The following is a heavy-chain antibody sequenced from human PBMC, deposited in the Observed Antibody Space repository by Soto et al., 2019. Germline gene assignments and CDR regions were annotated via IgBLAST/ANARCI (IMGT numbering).Heavy chain of an antibody. CDR1: GFTFSSYW. CDR3: ARRGQYCGTSTCRFDP. V-gene: IGHV3-7*03. J-gene: IGHJ5*02. CDR2: IKQDGSEK. D-gene: IGHD2-21*01. Sequence: LRLSCAASGFTFSSYWMSWVRQAPGKGLEWVANIKQDGSEKYYVDSVKGRFTISRDNAKNSLYLQMTSLKASDTAMYYCARRGQYCGTSTCRFDPGGQGTLVTVSS.